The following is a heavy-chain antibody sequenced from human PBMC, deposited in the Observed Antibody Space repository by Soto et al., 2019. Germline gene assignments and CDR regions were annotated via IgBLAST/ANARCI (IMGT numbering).Heavy chain of an antibody. V-gene: IGHV3-33*01. CDR1: GFTFSSYG. J-gene: IGHJ6*02. Sequence: GGSLRLSCAASGFTFSSYGMHWVRQAPGKGLEWVAVIWYDGSNKYYADSVKGRFTISRDNSKNTLYLQMNSLRAEDTAVYYCVRDYYGSGSRIYGMDVWGQGTTVTVSS. CDR2: IWYDGSNK. D-gene: IGHD3-10*01. CDR3: VRDYYGSGSRIYGMDV.